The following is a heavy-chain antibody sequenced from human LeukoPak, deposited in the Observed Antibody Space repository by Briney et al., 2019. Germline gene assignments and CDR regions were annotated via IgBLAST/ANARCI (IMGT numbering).Heavy chain of an antibody. CDR3: ARIRRGGSTHLYGSGVDD. J-gene: IGHJ4*02. Sequence: PGGSLRLSCAASRFTFSTYWMSWVRQAPGKGLEWVGNINEDGSEKYYVGSVKGRFTISRDNANNSVYLQMNSLRAEDTAVYYCARIRRGGSTHLYGSGVDDWGQGSLVTLSS. V-gene: IGHV3-7*01. CDR2: INEDGSEK. D-gene: IGHD3-10*01. CDR1: RFTFSTYW.